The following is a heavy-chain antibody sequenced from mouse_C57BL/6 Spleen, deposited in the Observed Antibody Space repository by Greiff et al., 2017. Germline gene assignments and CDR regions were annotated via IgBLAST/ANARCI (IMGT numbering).Heavy chain of an antibody. J-gene: IGHJ2*01. CDR1: GYTFTSYW. D-gene: IGHD1-1*01. CDR3: ARSIHYYGSSTFDY. CDR2: IHPNSGST. V-gene: IGHV1-64*01. Sequence: QVQLQQPGAELVKPGASVKLSCKASGYTFTSYWMHWVKQRPGQGLEWIGMIHPNSGSTNYNEKFKSKATLTVDKSSSTAYMQLSSLTSEDSAVYYCARSIHYYGSSTFDYCGQGTTLTVSS.